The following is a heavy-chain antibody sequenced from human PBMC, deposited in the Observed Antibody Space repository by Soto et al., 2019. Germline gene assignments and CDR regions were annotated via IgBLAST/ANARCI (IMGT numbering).Heavy chain of an antibody. CDR3: WRSLIITILVLIIFTASVH. V-gene: IGHV3-53*04. Sequence: GGSLRLSCAASGFTVSSNYMSWVRQAPGKGLEWVSVIYSGGSTYYADSVKGRFTISRHNSKNTLYLQMNSLRAEDTAVYYFWRSLIITILVLIIFTASVHWGQGTLVTVSS. J-gene: IGHJ4*02. CDR2: IYSGGST. CDR1: GFTVSSNY. D-gene: IGHD3-9*01.